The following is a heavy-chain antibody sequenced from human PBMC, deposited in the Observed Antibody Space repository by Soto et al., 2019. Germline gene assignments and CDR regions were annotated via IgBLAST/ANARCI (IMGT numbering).Heavy chain of an antibody. CDR1: GGSISSYY. D-gene: IGHD3-3*01. CDR3: ARHPSGYYDS. J-gene: IGHJ5*02. CDR2: IYYSGST. Sequence: SETLSLTCTVSGGSISSYYWSWIRQPPGKGLEWIGCIYYSGSTNYNPSLKSRVIISLDTSKNQFSLRLTSVTAADTAVYSCARHPSGYYDSWGQGTLVTVSS. V-gene: IGHV4-59*08.